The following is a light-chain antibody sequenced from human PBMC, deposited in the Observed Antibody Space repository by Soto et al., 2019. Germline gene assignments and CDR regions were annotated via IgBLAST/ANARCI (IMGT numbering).Light chain of an antibody. CDR2: AAS. Sequence: ENVLTQSPGALSLSAGDRATLSCRASQSVSSRSLAWYQQRPGQGPRLLIYAASNRATGIPDRFSGSGSGTDVTLSISSLEPEDFAVYYCQQFGGSYTVGQGTKVVI. CDR3: QQFGGSYT. V-gene: IGKV3-20*01. CDR1: QSVSSRS. J-gene: IGKJ2*01.